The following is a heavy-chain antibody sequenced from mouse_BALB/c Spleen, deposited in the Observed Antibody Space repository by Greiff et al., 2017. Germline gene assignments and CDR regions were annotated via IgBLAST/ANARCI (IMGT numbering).Heavy chain of an antibody. V-gene: IGHV5-12-1*01. D-gene: IGHD1-2*01. Sequence: EVQLVESGGGLVKPGGSLKLSCAASGFAFSSYDMSWVRQTPEKRLEWVAYISSGGGSTYYPDTVKGRFTISRDNAKNTLYLQMSSLKSEDTAMYYCARQLLRHTAMDYWGQGTSVTVSS. CDR3: ARQLLRHTAMDY. CDR2: ISSGGGST. J-gene: IGHJ4*01. CDR1: GFAFSSYD.